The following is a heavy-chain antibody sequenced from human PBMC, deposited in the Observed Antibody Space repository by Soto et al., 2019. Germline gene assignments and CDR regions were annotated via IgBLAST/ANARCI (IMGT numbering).Heavy chain of an antibody. CDR2: IHNGGTT. CDR3: ARGGIVESDGRRLDT. V-gene: IGHV4-31*03. J-gene: IGHJ5*02. Sequence: QVQLRESGPGLVKASQTLSLSCSVSGASISSGSYYWNWVRQYPGRGLEWIANIHNGGTTYTNPSLRSRVSGSVDTSENQFSLKLTSVPVADTAVYYCARGGIVESDGRRLDTWGQGILVTVSS. D-gene: IGHD2-15*01. CDR1: GASISSGSYY.